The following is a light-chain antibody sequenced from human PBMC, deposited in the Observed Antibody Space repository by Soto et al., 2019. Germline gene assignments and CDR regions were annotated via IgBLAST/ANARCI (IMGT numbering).Light chain of an antibody. CDR1: QSISSW. CDR3: QQYSYFAT. J-gene: IGKJ1*01. CDR2: KAS. Sequence: DIQMTQSPSTLSASVGDRVTITCRASQSISSWLTWYQQKAGQAPKLLIYKASIVESGVPSRFSSSGSGTEFTLTISSLQPDDSATYYCQQYSYFATFVQGTRVEVK. V-gene: IGKV1-5*03.